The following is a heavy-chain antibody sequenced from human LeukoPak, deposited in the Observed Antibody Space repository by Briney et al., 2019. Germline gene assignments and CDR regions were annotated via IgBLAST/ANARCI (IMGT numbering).Heavy chain of an antibody. CDR2: ISGSGGST. Sequence: GGSLRLSCAASGFTFSSYAMSWVRQAPGKGLEWVSAISGSGGSTYYADSVKGRFTISRDNAKNSLYLQMNSLRAEDTAVYYCARSPQYYYDSSGYPIKFLYFDYWGQGTLVTVSS. J-gene: IGHJ4*02. CDR3: ARSPQYYYDSSGYPIKFLYFDY. V-gene: IGHV3-23*01. D-gene: IGHD3-22*01. CDR1: GFTFSSYA.